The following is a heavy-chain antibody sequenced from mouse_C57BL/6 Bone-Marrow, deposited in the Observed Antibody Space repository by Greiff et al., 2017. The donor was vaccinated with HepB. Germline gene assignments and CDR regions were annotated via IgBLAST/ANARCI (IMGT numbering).Heavy chain of an antibody. CDR1: GYTFTSYW. CDR3: ARPIYYYGSSRYAMDY. CDR2: IDPSDSYT. D-gene: IGHD1-1*01. Sequence: QVQLKQPGAELVMPGASVKLSCKASGYTFTSYWMHWVKQRPGQGLEWIGEIDPSDSYTNYNQKFKGKSTLTVDKSSSTAYMQLSSLTSEDSAVYYCARPIYYYGSSRYAMDYWGQGTSVTVSS. J-gene: IGHJ4*01. V-gene: IGHV1-69*01.